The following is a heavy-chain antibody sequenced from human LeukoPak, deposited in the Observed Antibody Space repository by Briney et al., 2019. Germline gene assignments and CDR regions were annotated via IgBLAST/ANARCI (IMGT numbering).Heavy chain of an antibody. V-gene: IGHV3-48*01. CDR3: VRDLDSVAFF. Sequence: GGSLRLSCAASGFTFSSYTMNWVRQAPGKGLEWVSYISSSSSTIHYADSVKGRFTISRDNAKNSLYLQMNSLRVEDTAAYYCVRDLDSVAFFWGQGTLVTVSS. CDR1: GFTFSSYT. D-gene: IGHD1-1*01. CDR2: ISSSSSTI. J-gene: IGHJ4*02.